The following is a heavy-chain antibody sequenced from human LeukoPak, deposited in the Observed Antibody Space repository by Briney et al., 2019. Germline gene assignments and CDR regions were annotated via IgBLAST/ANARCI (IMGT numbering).Heavy chain of an antibody. CDR1: GFTFSYYA. CDR2: ISSDGSDK. V-gene: IGHV3-30-3*01. J-gene: IGHJ3*02. Sequence: GRSLRLSCAASGFTFSYYAMHWVRQAPGKGLEWVAFISSDGSDKYYADSMKGRFTISRDNSKNTLYLQMTSLRGEDTAMYYCAREGTARDAFDIWGQGTMVTVSS. CDR3: AREGTARDAFDI. D-gene: IGHD2-21*02.